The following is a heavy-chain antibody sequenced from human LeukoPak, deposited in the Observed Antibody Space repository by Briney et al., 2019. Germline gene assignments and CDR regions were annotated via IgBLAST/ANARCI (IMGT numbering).Heavy chain of an antibody. CDR2: ISYDGSNR. V-gene: IGHV3-30*18. CDR1: GFTFSSYG. CDR3: AKDFNDSSGYYYYYYGMDV. Sequence: GGSLRLSCAASGFTFSSYGMHWVRQAPGKGLEWVAVISYDGSNRYYADSVKGRFTISRDNSENTLYLQMNSLRAEDTAVYYCAKDFNDSSGYYYYYYGMDVWGQGTMVTVSS. D-gene: IGHD3-22*01. J-gene: IGHJ6*02.